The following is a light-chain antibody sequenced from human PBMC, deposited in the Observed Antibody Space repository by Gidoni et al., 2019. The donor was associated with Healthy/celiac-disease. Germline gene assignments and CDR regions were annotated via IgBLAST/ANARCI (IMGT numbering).Light chain of an antibody. J-gene: IGLJ3*02. CDR1: SSNIGSHT. V-gene: IGLV1-44*01. CDR3: AAWDDSLNGWV. Sequence: QSVLPQPPSASGTPGQRVTISCSGSSSNIGSHTVNWYQQLPGTAPKLLIYSNNQRPSRVPDRFSGSKSGTSASLAISGRQSEDEADYYCAAWDDSLNGWVFGGGTKLTVL. CDR2: SNN.